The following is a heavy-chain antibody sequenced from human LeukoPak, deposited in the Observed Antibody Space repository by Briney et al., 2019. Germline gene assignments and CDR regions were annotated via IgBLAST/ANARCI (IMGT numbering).Heavy chain of an antibody. J-gene: IGHJ3*02. CDR3: ARERVDPGDIVVVVAATRAFDI. V-gene: IGHV1-69*05. Sequence: GASVKVSCKAFGGTFSSYAISWVRQALGQGLEWMGRIIPIFGTANYAQKFQGRGTITTDESTSTAYMELSSLRSEDTAVYYCARERVDPGDIVVVVAATRAFDIWGQGTMVTVSS. D-gene: IGHD2-15*01. CDR2: IIPIFGTA. CDR1: GGTFSSYA.